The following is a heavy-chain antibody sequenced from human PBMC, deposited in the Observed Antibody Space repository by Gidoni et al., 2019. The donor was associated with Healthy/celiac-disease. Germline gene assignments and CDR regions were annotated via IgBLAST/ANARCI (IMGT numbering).Heavy chain of an antibody. Sequence: QLQLQESGPGLVKPSETLSLTCTVPGGSISSSSYYWGWLRQPPGKGPEWIGSIYYSGSTYYNPSLKSRVTISVDTSKNQFSLKLSSVTAADTAVYYCARHEVDTADWFDPWGQGTLVTVSS. CDR2: IYYSGST. CDR1: GGSISSSSYY. D-gene: IGHD5-18*01. J-gene: IGHJ5*02. CDR3: ARHEVDTADWFDP. V-gene: IGHV4-39*01.